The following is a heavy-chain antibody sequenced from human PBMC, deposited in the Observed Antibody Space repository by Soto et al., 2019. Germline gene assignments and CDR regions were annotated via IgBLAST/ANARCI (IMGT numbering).Heavy chain of an antibody. CDR1: GDTFTSYG. D-gene: IGHD1-1*01. Sequence: QVQLVQSGAEVKKPGASVKVSCKASGDTFTSYGISWVRQAPGQGLEWMGWISAYNGNTNYSQKLQGRVTMTTATATSSAYIELRSLRSHDTAVSYCARCNWDFDYWGQGTLGTVSS. CDR3: ARCNWDFDY. J-gene: IGHJ4*02. V-gene: IGHV1-18*01. CDR2: ISAYNGNT.